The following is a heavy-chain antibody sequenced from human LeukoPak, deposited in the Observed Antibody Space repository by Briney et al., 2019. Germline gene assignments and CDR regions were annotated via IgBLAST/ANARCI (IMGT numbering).Heavy chain of an antibody. CDR1: GFTFSSYG. Sequence: GGSLRLSCAASGFTFSSYGMHWVRQAPGKGLEWVAVISYDGSNKYYADSVKGRFTISRDNSKNTLYLQMNSPRAEDTAVYYCAKDLGYCSGGSCYVFDYWGQGTLVTVSS. CDR2: ISYDGSNK. CDR3: AKDLGYCSGGSCYVFDY. J-gene: IGHJ4*02. V-gene: IGHV3-30*18. D-gene: IGHD2-15*01.